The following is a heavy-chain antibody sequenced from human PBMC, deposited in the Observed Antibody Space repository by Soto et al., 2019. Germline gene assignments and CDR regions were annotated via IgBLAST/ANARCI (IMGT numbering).Heavy chain of an antibody. CDR2: ISTSGSTI. V-gene: IGHV3-48*03. CDR3: ASLRAVDY. Sequence: EVELVESGGDLVQPGGSLRLSCAASGFTFSSYEMNWVRQAPGKGLEWISYISTSGSTISYADSVKGRFTISRNNAKKSLYLQMSSLRAEDTALYYCASLRAVDYWGQGTLVNVSS. D-gene: IGHD2-15*01. J-gene: IGHJ4*02. CDR1: GFTFSSYE.